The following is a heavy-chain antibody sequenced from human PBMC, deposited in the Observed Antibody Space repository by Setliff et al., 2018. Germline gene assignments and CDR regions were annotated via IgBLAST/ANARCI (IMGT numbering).Heavy chain of an antibody. V-gene: IGHV1-18*01. J-gene: IGHJ4*02. D-gene: IGHD3-16*01. CDR3: ATRTPVTSV. CDR2: ISGYNGKT. CDR1: GYTFTNYG. Sequence: ASVKVSCKASGYTFTNYGVSWVRQAPGQGLEWMGWISGYNGKTNYAQKVQGRVSMTTHTSTNTAYMELRNLRPDDKAIYYCATRTPVTSVWGQGSLVTVSS.